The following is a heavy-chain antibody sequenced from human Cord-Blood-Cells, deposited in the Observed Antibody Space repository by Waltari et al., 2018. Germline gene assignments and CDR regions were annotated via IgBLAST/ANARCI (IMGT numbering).Heavy chain of an antibody. J-gene: IGHJ3*02. D-gene: IGHD5-12*01. CDR1: GFTFSSYW. CDR3: ARVLGYSGYDDAFDI. V-gene: IGHV3-7*01. CDR2: KKQDGSEK. Sequence: EVQLVESGGGLVQPGGSLRLSCAASGFTFSSYWMSWVRQAPGKGLEWVANKKQDGSEKYYVDSVKGRFTISRDNAKNSLYLQMNSLRAEDTAVYYCARVLGYSGYDDAFDIWGQGTMVTVSS.